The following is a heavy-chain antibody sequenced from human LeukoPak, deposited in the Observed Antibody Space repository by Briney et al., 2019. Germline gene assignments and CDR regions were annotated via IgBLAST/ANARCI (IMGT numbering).Heavy chain of an antibody. Sequence: ASVTVSCKASVYTFSIYDINWVRQATGQGLEWVGWMNPNSGNTGYAQKFQGRVSMTSNTSISTAYMELSSLRSEDTAVYYCTRGLRREQQLLRAFDDWGQGTLVTVSS. J-gene: IGHJ4*02. CDR3: TRGLRREQQLLRAFDD. V-gene: IGHV1-8*01. CDR2: MNPNSGNT. CDR1: VYTFSIYD. D-gene: IGHD6-13*01.